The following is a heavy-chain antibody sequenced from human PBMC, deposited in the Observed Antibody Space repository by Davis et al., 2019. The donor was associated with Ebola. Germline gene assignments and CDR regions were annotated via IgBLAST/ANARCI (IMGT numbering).Heavy chain of an antibody. CDR1: GFTFSSYA. V-gene: IGHV3-23*01. J-gene: IGHJ4*02. D-gene: IGHD5-12*01. Sequence: GSLILPCAAPGFTFSSYAMSWVRQAPGKGLEWVSAISGSGGSTYYADSVKGRFTISRDNSKNTLYLQMNSLRAEDTAVYYCAKDAGLYSGYDFFDYWGQGTLVTVSS. CDR2: ISGSGGST. CDR3: AKDAGLYSGYDFFDY.